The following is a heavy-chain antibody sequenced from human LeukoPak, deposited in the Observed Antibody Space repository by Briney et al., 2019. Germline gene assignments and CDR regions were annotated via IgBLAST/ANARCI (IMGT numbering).Heavy chain of an antibody. CDR1: GDSISSSPYY. J-gene: IGHJ5*02. Sequence: SETLSLTCTVSGDSISSSPYYWGWVRQPPGKGLEWIGSIYCIGSTHYNPSLKRRVTISVDTSKNQFSLKLTSVTAADTAVYYCARARGCSSTSCLNWFDPWGQGTLVTVSS. V-gene: IGHV4-39*07. D-gene: IGHD2-2*01. CDR3: ARARGCSSTSCLNWFDP. CDR2: IYCIGST.